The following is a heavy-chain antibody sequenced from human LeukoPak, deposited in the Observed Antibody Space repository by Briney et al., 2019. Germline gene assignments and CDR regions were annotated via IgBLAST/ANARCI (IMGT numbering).Heavy chain of an antibody. CDR2: IYTSGST. CDR1: GGSISSYY. J-gene: IGHJ3*02. V-gene: IGHV4-4*07. Sequence: SETLSLTCTVSGGSISSYYWSWIRQPAGKGLEWIGRIYTSGSTNYNPSLKSRVTISVDTSKNQFSLKLSSVTAADTAVYYCARPIIIMVRGVWGIWGQGTMVTVSS. D-gene: IGHD3-10*01. CDR3: ARPIIIMVRGVWGI.